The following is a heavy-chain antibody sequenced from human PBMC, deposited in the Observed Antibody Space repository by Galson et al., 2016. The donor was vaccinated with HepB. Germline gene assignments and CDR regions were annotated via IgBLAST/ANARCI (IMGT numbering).Heavy chain of an antibody. CDR3: TTDGLLRYFDWLSSASDY. V-gene: IGHV3-15*07. D-gene: IGHD3-9*01. J-gene: IGHJ4*02. Sequence: SLRLSCAASGFSFSNAWMNWVRQAPGKGLEWVGRIKRKTDGGTTDYAAPVKGRFIISRDDSKNTPYLQMNSLKTEDTAVYYCTTDGLLRYFDWLSSASDYWGQGTLVTVSS. CDR1: GFSFSNAW. CDR2: IKRKTDGGTT.